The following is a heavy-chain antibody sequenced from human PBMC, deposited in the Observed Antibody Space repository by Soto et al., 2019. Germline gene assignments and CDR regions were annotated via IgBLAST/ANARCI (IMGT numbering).Heavy chain of an antibody. J-gene: IGHJ3*01. CDR3: ARSTGGDACHF. V-gene: IGHV4-4*02. Sequence: QVQLQESGPGLVKPSGTLSLTCAVSGASLTSNDCWTWVRQPPGKGLEWVGPIHHSGSTFYNPALRSRITVSSSVAANHFSLHLDSVTAADTALYYCARSTGGDACHFWGQGKRVTVSS. CDR2: IHHSGST. CDR1: GASLTSNDC. D-gene: IGHD7-27*01.